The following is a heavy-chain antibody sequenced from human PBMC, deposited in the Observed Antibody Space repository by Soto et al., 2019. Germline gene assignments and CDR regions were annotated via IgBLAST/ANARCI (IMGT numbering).Heavy chain of an antibody. CDR3: ARVRLEAFDI. CDR1: EFTFSNYA. CDR2: ISYGGGTT. D-gene: IGHD3-16*01. Sequence: PGGSLRLSCAASEFTFSNYAMSWVRQAPGKGLEWVSAISYGGGTTYYADSVKGRFTISRDNSKNTLYLQMNSLRAEDTAVYYCARVRLEAFDIWGQGTMVTVSS. J-gene: IGHJ3*02. V-gene: IGHV3-23*01.